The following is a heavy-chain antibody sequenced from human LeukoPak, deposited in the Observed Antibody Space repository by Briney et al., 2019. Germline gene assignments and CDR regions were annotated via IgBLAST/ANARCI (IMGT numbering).Heavy chain of an antibody. D-gene: IGHD2-2*01. CDR1: GFTFSSYG. CDR3: ANGDCSSTSCYGGVVDY. Sequence: GGSLRLSCAASGFTFSSYGMYWVRQAPGKGLEWVAFIRYDGSNEYYADSVKGRFTISRDNSKNTLYLQMNSLRAEDTAVYYCANGDCSSTSCYGGVVDYWGQGTLVTVSS. V-gene: IGHV3-30*02. J-gene: IGHJ4*02. CDR2: IRYDGSNE.